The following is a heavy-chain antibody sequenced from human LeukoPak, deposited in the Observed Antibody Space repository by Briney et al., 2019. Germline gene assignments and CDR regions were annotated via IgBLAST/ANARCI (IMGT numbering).Heavy chain of an antibody. Sequence: GGSLRLSCAASGFSFSTYGMHWVRQAPGKGLEWVAVITYDGYYKYYANSVKGRFTISSDNSKNTLYLQMNSLRDEDTAVYYCAKDRSAGVRASPMDYWGQGTLVTVSP. J-gene: IGHJ4*02. CDR3: AKDRSAGVRASPMDY. D-gene: IGHD3-10*01. CDR2: ITYDGYYK. V-gene: IGHV3-30*18. CDR1: GFSFSTYG.